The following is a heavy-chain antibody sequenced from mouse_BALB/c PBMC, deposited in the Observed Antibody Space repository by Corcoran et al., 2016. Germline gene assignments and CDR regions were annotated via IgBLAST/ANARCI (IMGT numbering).Heavy chain of an antibody. CDR2: IDPANGNT. D-gene: IGHD4-1*01. CDR3: ANWDWYFDV. J-gene: IGHJ1*01. Sequence: EVQLQQSGAELVKPGASVKLSCTASGFNIKDTYMHWVKQRPEQGLAWIGRIDPANGNTKYDPKFQGKATIKADASSNTAYLQLSSLTSEDTAVYYCANWDWYFDVWGAGTTVTVYS. CDR1: GFNIKDTY. V-gene: IGHV14-3*02.